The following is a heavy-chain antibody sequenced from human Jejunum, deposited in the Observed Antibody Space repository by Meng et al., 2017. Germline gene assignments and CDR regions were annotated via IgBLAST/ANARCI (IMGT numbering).Heavy chain of an antibody. CDR2: ISTSGIT. D-gene: IGHD3-3*01. J-gene: IGHJ4*02. Sequence: SETLSLTCTVSGDSISSGNYYWSWIRQPAGEGLEWIRRISTSGITNYNPSLKSRVAISLDTSKNQFYLNLRSVIAADTAVYYCARSDPYYDLWTGYFFYFFASWGQGTLVTVSS. CDR1: GDSISSGNYY. CDR3: ARSDPYYDLWTGYFFYFFAS. V-gene: IGHV4-61*02.